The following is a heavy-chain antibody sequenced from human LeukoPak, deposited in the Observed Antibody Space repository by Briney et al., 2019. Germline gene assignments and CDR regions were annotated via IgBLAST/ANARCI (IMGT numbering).Heavy chain of an antibody. CDR3: AKRAMVRGVIINRRNYFDY. J-gene: IGHJ4*02. CDR1: GFTFSSYG. V-gene: IGHV3-30*18. D-gene: IGHD3-10*01. CDR2: ISYDGSNK. Sequence: GALRLSCAASGFTFSSYGMHWVRQAPGKGLEWVAVISYDGSNKYYADSVKGRFTIFRDNSKNTLYLQMNSLRAEDTAVYYCAKRAMVRGVIINRRNYFDYWGQGTLVTVSS.